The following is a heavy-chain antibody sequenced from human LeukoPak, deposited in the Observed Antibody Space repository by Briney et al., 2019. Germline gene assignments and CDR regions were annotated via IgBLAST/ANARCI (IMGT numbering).Heavy chain of an antibody. CDR3: ARISSYDFWSGLPKEYYYYYMDV. V-gene: IGHV4-39*07. J-gene: IGHJ6*03. Sequence: ASETLSLTCTVSGGSISSSSYYWGWIRQPPGKGLEWIGSIYYSGSTYYNPSLKSRVTISVDTSKNQFSLKLSSVAAADTAVYYCARISSYDFWSGLPKEYYYYYMDVWGKGTTVTVSS. D-gene: IGHD3-3*01. CDR1: GGSISSSSYY. CDR2: IYYSGST.